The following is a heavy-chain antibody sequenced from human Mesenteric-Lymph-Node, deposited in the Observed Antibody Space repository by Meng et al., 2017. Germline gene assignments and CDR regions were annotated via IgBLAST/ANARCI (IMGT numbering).Heavy chain of an antibody. Sequence: GGSLRLSCAASGFTLTSYEMNWVRQAPGKGLEWISYIDSSGGTIEYADPVKGRFTISRDSAENSLYLQMDSLRDEDTAVYYCARDRGPNWWGYFDDWGQGTLVTVSS. V-gene: IGHV3-48*03. D-gene: IGHD2-15*01. J-gene: IGHJ4*02. CDR3: ARDRGPNWWGYFDD. CDR2: IDSSGGTI. CDR1: GFTLTSYE.